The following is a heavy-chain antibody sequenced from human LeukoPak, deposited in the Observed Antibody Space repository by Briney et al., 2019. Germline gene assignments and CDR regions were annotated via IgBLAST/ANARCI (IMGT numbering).Heavy chain of an antibody. J-gene: IGHJ6*02. Sequence: SVKVSCKASGGTFSSYPISWVRKPLGQGLDWMGGIIPIFGTANYAQKFQGRVTITADESTSTAYMELSSLRSEDTAVYYCARELASSGWNSYGMDVWGQGTTVTVSS. CDR3: ARELASSGWNSYGMDV. D-gene: IGHD6-19*01. CDR1: GGTFSSYP. CDR2: IIPIFGTA. V-gene: IGHV1-69*13.